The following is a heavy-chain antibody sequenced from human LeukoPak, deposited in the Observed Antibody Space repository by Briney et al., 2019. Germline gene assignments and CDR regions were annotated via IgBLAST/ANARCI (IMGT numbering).Heavy chain of an antibody. J-gene: IGHJ5*02. Sequence: ASVKVSCKASGYTFTGYYMHWVRQAPGQGLEWMGWMNPNSGNTGYAQKFQGRVTMTRNTSISTAYMELSSLRSEDTAVYYCARVVDYYYDSSGYSWFDPWGQGTLVTVSS. V-gene: IGHV1-8*02. CDR1: GYTFTGYY. CDR3: ARVVDYYYDSSGYSWFDP. D-gene: IGHD3-22*01. CDR2: MNPNSGNT.